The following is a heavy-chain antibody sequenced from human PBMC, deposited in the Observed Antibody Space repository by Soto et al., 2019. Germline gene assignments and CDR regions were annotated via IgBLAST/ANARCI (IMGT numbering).Heavy chain of an antibody. CDR1: GFTFGSYW. Sequence: EVQLVESGGGLVQPGGSLRLSCAASGFTFGSYWMSWVCQAPGKGLEWLATLKMDVSEQIYVDSVKGQFTISRDNAKNPPYLQMDSLRADDAVGYYCTINSGYGSGASMNHYLDYSGHGTLVT. D-gene: IGHD3-10*01. CDR2: LKMDVSEQ. J-gene: IGHJ4*01. CDR3: TINSGYGSGASMNHYLDY. V-gene: IGHV3-7*01.